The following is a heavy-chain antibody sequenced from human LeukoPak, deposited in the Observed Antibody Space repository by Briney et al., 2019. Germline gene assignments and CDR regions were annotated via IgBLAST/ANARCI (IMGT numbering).Heavy chain of an antibody. Sequence: GGSLRLSCAASGFTFSSYAMSWVRQAPGKGLEWVSSISSSSSYIYYADSVKGRFTIFRDNAKNSLYLQMNSLRAEDTAVYYCTRELPIVAWGQGTLVTVSS. D-gene: IGHD2-15*01. CDR2: ISSSSSYI. CDR1: GFTFSSYA. J-gene: IGHJ5*02. V-gene: IGHV3-21*01. CDR3: TRELPIVA.